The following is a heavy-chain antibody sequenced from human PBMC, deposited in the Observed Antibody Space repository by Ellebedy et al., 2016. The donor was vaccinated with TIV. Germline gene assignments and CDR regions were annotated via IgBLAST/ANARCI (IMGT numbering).Heavy chain of an antibody. Sequence: GESLKISCVASGFTFSIHSMHWVRQAPGKGPECVAVMLYDGRYKHHTDSVLGRFTISRDNAKNTVYLQMNSLRVEDTAVYHCARVGCTGGSCPKSWGQGTLVTVSS. CDR1: GFTFSIHS. J-gene: IGHJ5*02. CDR3: ARVGCTGGSCPKS. D-gene: IGHD2-15*01. CDR2: MLYDGRYK. V-gene: IGHV3-30*07.